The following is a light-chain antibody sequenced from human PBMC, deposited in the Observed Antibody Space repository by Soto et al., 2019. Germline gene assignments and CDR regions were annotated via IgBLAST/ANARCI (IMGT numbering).Light chain of an antibody. CDR2: DVN. Sequence: QSALTQPASVSGSPGQSITISCTGTSSDIGGYKYVSWYQQHPGKVPKLLIYDVNNRPSGVSDRFSGSKSGNTASLTISGLQAEDEAEYYCCSSTSSTSLIFGGGTKLTVL. CDR3: CSSTSSTSLI. J-gene: IGLJ2*01. CDR1: SSDIGGYKY. V-gene: IGLV2-14*03.